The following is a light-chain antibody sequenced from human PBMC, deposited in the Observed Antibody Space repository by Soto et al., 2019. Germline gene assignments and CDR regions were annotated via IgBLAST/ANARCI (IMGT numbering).Light chain of an antibody. CDR2: GAS. V-gene: IGKV3-20*01. CDR1: QSVSSRF. Sequence: EIVLTQAPGTLSLSPGERATLSCRASQSVSSRFLAWYQQKPGQAPRLLIYGASTRATDIPDRFSGSGSGTDFTLTIRRLEPEDFVVYYCQQYGRSTPVTFGQGTRLELK. J-gene: IGKJ5*01. CDR3: QQYGRSTPVT.